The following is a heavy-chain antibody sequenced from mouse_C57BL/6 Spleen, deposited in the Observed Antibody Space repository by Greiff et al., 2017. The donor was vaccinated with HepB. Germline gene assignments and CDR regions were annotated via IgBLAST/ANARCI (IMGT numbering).Heavy chain of an antibody. J-gene: IGHJ2*01. V-gene: IGHV1-26*01. Sequence: VQLQQSGPELVKPGASVKISCKASGYTFTDYYMNWVKQSHGKSLEWIGDINPNNGGTSYNQKFKGKATLTVDKSSSTAYMELRSLTSEDSAVYYCARLRWDGFDYWGQGTTLTVSS. CDR3: ARLRWDGFDY. D-gene: IGHD2-3*01. CDR2: INPNNGGT. CDR1: GYTFTDYY.